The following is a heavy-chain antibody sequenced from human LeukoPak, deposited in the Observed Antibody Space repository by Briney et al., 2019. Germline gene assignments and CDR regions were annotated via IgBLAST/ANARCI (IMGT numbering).Heavy chain of an antibody. J-gene: IGHJ3*02. CDR2: IYYSGST. CDR3: ARDRGSNDFWSGYYHAFDI. D-gene: IGHD3-3*01. V-gene: IGHV4-39*02. CDR1: GGSISSSSYY. Sequence: SETLSLTCTVSGGSISSSSYYWGWIRQPPGKGLEWIGSIYYSGSTYYNPSLKSRVTISVDTSKNQFSLKLSSVTAADTAVYYCARDRGSNDFWSGYYHAFDIWGQGTMVTVSS.